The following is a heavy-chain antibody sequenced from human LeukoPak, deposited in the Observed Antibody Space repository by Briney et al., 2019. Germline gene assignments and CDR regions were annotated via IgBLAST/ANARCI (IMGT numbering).Heavy chain of an antibody. J-gene: IGHJ5*02. D-gene: IGHD3-9*01. Sequence: ASVKVSCKASGYTFTGYYMHWVRQAPRQGLEWMGWINPNSGGTNYAQKFQGRVTMTRDTSISTAYMELSRLRSDDTAVYYCARDGLDYDILTGYYRSHWFDPWGQGTLVTVSS. CDR2: INPNSGGT. CDR1: GYTFTGYY. CDR3: ARDGLDYDILTGYYRSHWFDP. V-gene: IGHV1-2*02.